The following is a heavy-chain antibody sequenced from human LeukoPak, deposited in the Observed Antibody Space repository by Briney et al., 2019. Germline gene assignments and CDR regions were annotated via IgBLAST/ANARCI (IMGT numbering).Heavy chain of an antibody. D-gene: IGHD3-16*01. J-gene: IGHJ3*02. V-gene: IGHV4-39*07. CDR2: IYYSGST. CDR3: ARVLGAFDI. CDR1: GGSISSSSYY. Sequence: PSETLSLTCAVSGGSISSSSYYWGWIRQPPGKGLEWIGSIYYSGSTYYNPSLKSRVTISVDTSKNQFSLKLSSVTAADTAVYYCARVLGAFDIWGQGTMVTVSS.